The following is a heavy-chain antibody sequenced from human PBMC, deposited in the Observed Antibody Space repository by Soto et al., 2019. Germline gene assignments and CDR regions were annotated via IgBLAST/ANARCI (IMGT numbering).Heavy chain of an antibody. CDR1: GFIFSSHW. J-gene: IGHJ4*02. Sequence: GGSLRLSCAASGFIFSSHWMHWVRQAPGKGLVGVSHIGPDGSNIWEANSVQGRFTISRDNARNRLYLQMNSLRDEDTAIYYCVRDNNWSFDYWGQGIQVTVSS. D-gene: IGHD1-1*01. V-gene: IGHV3-74*01. CDR2: IGPDGSNI. CDR3: VRDNNWSFDY.